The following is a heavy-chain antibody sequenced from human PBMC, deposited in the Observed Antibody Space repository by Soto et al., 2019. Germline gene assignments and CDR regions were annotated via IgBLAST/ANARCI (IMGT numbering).Heavy chain of an antibody. J-gene: IGHJ4*02. CDR3: AKSLYYYDSSPLDH. V-gene: IGHV3-43D*04. CDR2: TNSDGTDS. CDR1: GFYFEDYA. D-gene: IGHD3-22*01. Sequence: GGSLRLACAAAGFYFEDYAMHWVLQVPGKGLEWVSLTNSDGTDSYYVDSVKGRFTISRDNAKRTLYLQMDRLRPEDTALYFCAKSLYYYDSSPLDHWGQGTLVTVSS.